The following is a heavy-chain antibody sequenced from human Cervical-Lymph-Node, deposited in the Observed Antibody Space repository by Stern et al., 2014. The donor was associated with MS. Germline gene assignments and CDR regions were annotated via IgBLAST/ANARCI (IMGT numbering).Heavy chain of an antibody. CDR2: INTDGSSP. CDR1: GFTFDSYS. D-gene: IGHD6-13*01. CDR3: SGSNWYFFDY. V-gene: IGHV3-74*01. Sequence: EVKLEESGGGLVQPGGSLRLSCAASGFTFDSYSMHWVRQVPGNGLVLISRINTDGSSPRYADSVKGRFTISRDNAKNMLYLEMNSLRAEDTAVYYCSGSNWYFFDYWGQGTLVTVSS. J-gene: IGHJ4*02.